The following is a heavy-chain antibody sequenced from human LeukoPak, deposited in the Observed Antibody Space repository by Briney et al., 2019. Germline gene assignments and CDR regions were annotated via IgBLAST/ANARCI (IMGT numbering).Heavy chain of an antibody. CDR1: GGSISSHY. CDR3: ARSGPVVPAAEDY. V-gene: IGHV4-59*11. CDR2: IYYSGST. Sequence: SETQSLTCTVSGGSISSHYWSWIRQPPGKGLEWIGYIYYSGSTNYNPSLKSRVTISVDTSKNQFSLKLSSVTAADTAVYYCARSGPVVPAAEDYWGQGTLVTVSS. D-gene: IGHD2-2*01. J-gene: IGHJ4*02.